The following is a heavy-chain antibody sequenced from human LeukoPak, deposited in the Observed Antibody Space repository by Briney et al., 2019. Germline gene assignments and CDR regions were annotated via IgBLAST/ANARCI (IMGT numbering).Heavy chain of an antibody. CDR1: GFTFSSYW. CDR2: IKQDGSEK. D-gene: IGHD4-11*01. J-gene: IGHJ4*02. V-gene: IGHV3-7*03. Sequence: GGSLRLSCAASGFTFSSYWMSWVSQAPGKRLEWVANIKQDGSEKYYVDSVKGRFTISRDNAKNSLYLQMNSLRAEDTALYYCARYDYNNYVGYYDHWGQGTLVTVSS. CDR3: ARYDYNNYVGYYDH.